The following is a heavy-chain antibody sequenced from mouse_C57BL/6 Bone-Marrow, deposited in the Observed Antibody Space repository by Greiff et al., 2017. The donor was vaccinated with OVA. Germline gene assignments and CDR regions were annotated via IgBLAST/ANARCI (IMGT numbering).Heavy chain of an antibody. V-gene: IGHV1-72*01. CDR2: IDPNRGGT. CDR3: ASEGIWVVPFAY. Sequence: QVQLQQPGAELVKPGASVKLSCKASGYTFTSYWMHWVKQRPGRGLEWIGRIDPNRGGTKYNEKFKSKATLTVDKPSSTAYMQLSSLTSEDSAVYYCASEGIWVVPFAYWGQGTLVTVSA. J-gene: IGHJ3*01. D-gene: IGHD1-1*01. CDR1: GYTFTSYW.